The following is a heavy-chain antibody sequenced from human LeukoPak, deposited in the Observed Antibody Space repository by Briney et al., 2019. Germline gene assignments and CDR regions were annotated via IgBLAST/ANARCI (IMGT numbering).Heavy chain of an antibody. D-gene: IGHD2-2*01. J-gene: IGHJ4*02. CDR2: ITSSGTTI. CDR3: ARAGVHIVVVPAAIDY. CDR1: GFTFSSYS. Sequence: GGSLRLSCAASGFTFSSYSMNWVRQAPGKGLEWVSYITSSGTTIYYADSVKGRFTISRDNTKSSLFLQMNSLRAEDTAVYYCARAGVHIVVVPAAIDYWGQGTLVTVSS. V-gene: IGHV3-48*04.